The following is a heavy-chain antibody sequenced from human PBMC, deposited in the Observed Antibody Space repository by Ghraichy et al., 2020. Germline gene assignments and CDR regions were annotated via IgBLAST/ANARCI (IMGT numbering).Heavy chain of an antibody. Sequence: SETLSLTCTVSGGSISSYYWSWIRQPPGKGLEWIGYIYYSGSTNYSPSLKSRVTISVDTSKNQFSLKLSSVTAADTAVYYCARCYYDSSGHDAFDIWGQGTMVTVSS. J-gene: IGHJ3*02. D-gene: IGHD3-22*01. V-gene: IGHV4-59*01. CDR2: IYYSGST. CDR3: ARCYYDSSGHDAFDI. CDR1: GGSISSYY.